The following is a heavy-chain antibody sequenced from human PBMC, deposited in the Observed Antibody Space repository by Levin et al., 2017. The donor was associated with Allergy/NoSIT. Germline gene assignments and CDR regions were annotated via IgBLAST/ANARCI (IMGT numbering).Heavy chain of an antibody. Sequence: SETLSLTCTVSGGSISSSSYYWGWIRQPPGKGLEWIGSIYYSGSTYYNPSLKSRVTISVDTSKNQFSLKLSSVTAADTAVYYCARVGRCSSTSCSPEIFDYWGQGTLVTVSS. CDR1: GGSISSSSYY. J-gene: IGHJ4*02. CDR3: ARVGRCSSTSCSPEIFDY. CDR2: IYYSGST. V-gene: IGHV4-39*07. D-gene: IGHD2-2*01.